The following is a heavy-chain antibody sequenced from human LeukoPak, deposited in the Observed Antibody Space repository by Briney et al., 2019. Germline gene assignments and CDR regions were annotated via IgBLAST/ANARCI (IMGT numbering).Heavy chain of an antibody. V-gene: IGHV3-7*01. CDR3: ARSPSWILYFDS. CDR1: GFTFSSYW. D-gene: IGHD5-12*01. J-gene: IGHJ4*02. CDR2: IKQDGSEK. Sequence: GGSLRLSCEASGFTFSSYWMTWVRQAPGKGPEWVANIKQDGSEKYYVDSVKDRFTISRDNAKNSLDLQMNSLRVEDTAVYYCARSPSWILYFDSWGQGTLVTVSS.